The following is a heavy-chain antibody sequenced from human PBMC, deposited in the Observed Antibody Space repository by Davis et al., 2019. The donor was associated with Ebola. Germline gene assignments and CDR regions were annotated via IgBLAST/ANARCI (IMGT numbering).Heavy chain of an antibody. CDR3: VPWGGHGYRNIDS. CDR1: GFSFTSHW. CDR2: IYPGDSDT. V-gene: IGHV5-51*01. D-gene: IGHD3-16*01. Sequence: GESLKISCKTSGFSFTSHWIAWVRQMPGKGLEWMGLIYPGDSDTRYSPSFEGRVTISADKSIATSYLQWSSLKASDTAMYSCVPWGGHGYRNIDSWGQGALVTVSS. J-gene: IGHJ4*02.